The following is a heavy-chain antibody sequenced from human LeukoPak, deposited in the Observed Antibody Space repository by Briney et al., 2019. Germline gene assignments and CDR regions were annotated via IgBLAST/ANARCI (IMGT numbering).Heavy chain of an antibody. CDR2: MNPNSGNT. V-gene: IGHV1-8*03. J-gene: IGHJ6*03. CDR3: ARGLRQPRYYYYNMDV. CDR1: GYTFTSYD. Sequence: ASVKVSCKASGYTFTSYDINWVRQATGQGLEWMGWMNPNSGNTGYAQKFQGRVTITGNTSISTAYMELSSLRSEDTAVYYCARGLRQPRYYYYNMDVWGKETTVTVSS.